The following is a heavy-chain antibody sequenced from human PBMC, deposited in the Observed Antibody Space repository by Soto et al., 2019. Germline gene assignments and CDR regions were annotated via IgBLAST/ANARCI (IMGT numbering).Heavy chain of an antibody. CDR3: ARDAPNCSGGSCYSGRGYFDY. Sequence: PGGCLRLSSAASGFTFSSYGMHWVRQAPGKGREWVAVIWYDGSNKYYADSVKGRFTISRDNSKNTLYLQMNSLRAEDTAVYYCARDAPNCSGGSCYSGRGYFDYWGQGTLVTVSS. D-gene: IGHD2-15*01. J-gene: IGHJ4*02. CDR1: GFTFSSYG. V-gene: IGHV3-33*01. CDR2: IWYDGSNK.